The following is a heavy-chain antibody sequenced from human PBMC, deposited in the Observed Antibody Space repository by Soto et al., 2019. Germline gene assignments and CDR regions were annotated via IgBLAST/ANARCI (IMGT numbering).Heavy chain of an antibody. CDR1: GFTFSSYA. J-gene: IGHJ4*02. Sequence: GGSLRLSCAASGFTFSSYAMIWIRQVPGKGLEWVSGLYGSGGGIHYADSVKGRFSISRDNSANSVYLQMNYLRVEDTAIYYCAKDAVAGDGVWLAHKWGRGTAVTVS. D-gene: IGHD4-17*01. V-gene: IGHV3-23*01. CDR3: AKDAVAGDGVWLAHK. CDR2: LYGSGGGI.